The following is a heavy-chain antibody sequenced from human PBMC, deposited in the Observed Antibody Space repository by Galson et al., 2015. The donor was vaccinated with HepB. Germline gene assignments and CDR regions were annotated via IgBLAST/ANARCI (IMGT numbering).Heavy chain of an antibody. CDR3: ARASRIAVAGTVY. V-gene: IGHV1-18*01. J-gene: IGHJ4*02. CDR2: ISAYNGNT. D-gene: IGHD6-19*01. Sequence: SVKVSCKASGYTCISYGISWVRQAPGQGLEWMGWISAYNGNTNYAQKLQGRVTMTTDTSTSTAYMELRSLRSDDTAVYYCARASRIAVAGTVYWGQGTLVTVSS. CDR1: GYTCISYG.